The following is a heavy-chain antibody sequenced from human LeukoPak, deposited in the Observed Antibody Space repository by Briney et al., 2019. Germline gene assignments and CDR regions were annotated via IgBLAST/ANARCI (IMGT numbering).Heavy chain of an antibody. Sequence: ASVKVSCKASGYTFTGYYMHWVRQAPGQGLEWMGRINPNSGGTNYAQKFQGRVTMTRDTSISTPYMELSRLRSDDTAVYYCASSGYSYGYYFDYWGQGTLVTGSS. CDR1: GYTFTGYY. CDR2: INPNSGGT. V-gene: IGHV1-2*06. D-gene: IGHD5-18*01. CDR3: ASSGYSYGYYFDY. J-gene: IGHJ4*02.